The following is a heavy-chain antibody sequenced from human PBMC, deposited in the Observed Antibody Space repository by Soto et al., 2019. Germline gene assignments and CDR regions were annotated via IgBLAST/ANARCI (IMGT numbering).Heavy chain of an antibody. D-gene: IGHD3-3*01. V-gene: IGHV3-30*18. CDR2: ISYDGSNK. CDR3: AKGITIFGVVTTEYYMDV. CDR1: GFTFSSYG. J-gene: IGHJ6*03. Sequence: GGSLRLSCAASGFTFSSYGMHWVRQAPGKGLEWVAVISYDGSNKYYADSVKGRFTISRDNSKNTLYLQMNSLRAEDTAVYYCAKGITIFGVVTTEYYMDVWGKGTTVTVSS.